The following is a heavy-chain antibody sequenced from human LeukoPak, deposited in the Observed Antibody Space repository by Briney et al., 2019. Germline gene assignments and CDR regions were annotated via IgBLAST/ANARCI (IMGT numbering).Heavy chain of an antibody. CDR2: VRNDGSDK. J-gene: IGHJ4*02. Sequence: GGSLRLSCAASGFVFGDYGMHWVRQAPGKGLEWVTMVRNDGSDKYYADSVKGRFTISRDNSKNTLYLQMNSLRPEDTAVYHCAKHYYDSGSQKYYFDYWGQGTLVTVSS. CDR1: GFVFGDYG. CDR3: AKHYYDSGSQKYYFDY. V-gene: IGHV3-30*02. D-gene: IGHD3-10*01.